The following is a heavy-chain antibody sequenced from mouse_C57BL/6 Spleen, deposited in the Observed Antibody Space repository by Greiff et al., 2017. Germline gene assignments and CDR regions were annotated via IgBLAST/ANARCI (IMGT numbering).Heavy chain of an antibody. D-gene: IGHD1-1*01. CDR3: ARGEITTVVGDYFDY. V-gene: IGHV1-80*01. CDR1: GYAFSSYW. J-gene: IGHJ2*01. Sequence: QVQLQQSGAELVKPGASVKISCKASGYAFSSYWMNWVKQRPGKGLEWIGQIYPGDGDTNYNGKFKGKATLTADKSSSTAYMQLSSLTSEDSAVYFCARGEITTVVGDYFDYWGQGTTLTVSS. CDR2: IYPGDGDT.